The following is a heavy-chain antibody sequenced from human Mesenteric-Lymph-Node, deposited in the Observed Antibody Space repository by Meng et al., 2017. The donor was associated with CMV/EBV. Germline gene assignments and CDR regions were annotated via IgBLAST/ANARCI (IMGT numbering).Heavy chain of an antibody. CDR3: AREEKQLVHYYYYGMDV. V-gene: IGHV1-2*02. CDR2: INPTSGAS. Sequence: ASVKVSCKGPEYTIIDYYMDRVRQAPGQGLEWMDWINPTSGASRFAQNFQGRVTMTGDISISTDFMELRSLRSDDTAVYYCAREEKQLVHYYYYGMDVWGQGTTVTVSS. D-gene: IGHD6-6*01. CDR1: EYTIIDYY. J-gene: IGHJ6*02.